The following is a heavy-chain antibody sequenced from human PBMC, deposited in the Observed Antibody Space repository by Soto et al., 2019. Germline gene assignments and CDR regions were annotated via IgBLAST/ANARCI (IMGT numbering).Heavy chain of an antibody. CDR3: ATTRTTYVYDFDS. V-gene: IGHV1-24*01. CDR1: GHSLTDLS. CDR2: FDPEEGEI. J-gene: IGHJ4*02. Sequence: SVKVSCKVAGHSLTDLSMHWVRQGPGRGLEWLGGFDPEEGEIIYAQNFQGRIRLTEDTSTDTAFMELNSLKSEDTAIYYCATTRTTYVYDFDSWGQGTLVTVSS. D-gene: IGHD3-16*01.